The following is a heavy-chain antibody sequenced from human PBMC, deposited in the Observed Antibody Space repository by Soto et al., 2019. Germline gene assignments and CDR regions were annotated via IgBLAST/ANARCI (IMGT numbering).Heavy chain of an antibody. CDR2: IYYIGST. D-gene: IGHD2-2*01. CDR3: ARDRGFFSSSSGYELDVMDF. Sequence: PSETLSLTCTVSGGSVSSGIYYCSGIRQPPGKGLEWIGYIYYIGSTNHNPSLKSRVTISVDTSKNQFSLKLSSVTAADTAVYYCARDRGFFSSSSGYELDVMDFWGRGSTVTGSS. CDR1: GGSVSSGIYY. J-gene: IGHJ6*02. V-gene: IGHV4-61*01.